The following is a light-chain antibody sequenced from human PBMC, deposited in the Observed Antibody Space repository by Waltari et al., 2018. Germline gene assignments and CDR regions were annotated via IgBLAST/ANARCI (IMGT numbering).Light chain of an antibody. J-gene: IGKJ2*01. V-gene: IGKV1-5*03. Sequence: IQMTQSPSTLSASVGDRVTLSSRARQSGGTWLAWYQQKPGKAPKLLIYMASSLDSGIPSRFSGSGSGTDFTLTISSLQPDDFATYSCQQYSSFSTFGQGTKV. CDR3: QQYSSFST. CDR1: QSGGTW. CDR2: MAS.